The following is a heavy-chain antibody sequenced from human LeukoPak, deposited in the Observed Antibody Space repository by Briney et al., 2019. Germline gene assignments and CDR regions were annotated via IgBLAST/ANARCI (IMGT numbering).Heavy chain of an antibody. J-gene: IGHJ4*02. CDR3: ARNPNNYDFWSGSPGGVDY. V-gene: IGHV1-18*01. Sequence: GASVKVSCKASGYTFTSYGISWVRQAPGQGLEWMGWISAYNGNTNYAQKLQGRVTMTTDTSTSTAYMELRSLRSDDTAVYYCARNPNNYDFWSGSPGGVDYWGQGTLVTVPS. CDR1: GYTFTSYG. CDR2: ISAYNGNT. D-gene: IGHD3-3*01.